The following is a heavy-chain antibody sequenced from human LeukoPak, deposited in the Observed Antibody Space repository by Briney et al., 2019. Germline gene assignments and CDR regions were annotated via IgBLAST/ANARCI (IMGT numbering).Heavy chain of an antibody. V-gene: IGHV3-9*01. CDR1: GFTFDDYA. Sequence: GGSLRLSCAASGFTFDDYAMHWVRQAPGKGLEWVSGISWNSGSIGYADSVKGRFTISRDNAKNSLYLQMNSLRAEDTALYYCAKRAYCGGDCYRSNWYFDLWGRGTLVTVSS. CDR2: ISWNSGSI. J-gene: IGHJ2*01. D-gene: IGHD2-21*02. CDR3: AKRAYCGGDCYRSNWYFDL.